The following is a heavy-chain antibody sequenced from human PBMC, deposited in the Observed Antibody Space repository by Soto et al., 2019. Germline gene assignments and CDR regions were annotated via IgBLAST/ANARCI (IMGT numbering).Heavy chain of an antibody. CDR2: ISAHNGNT. J-gene: IGHJ4*02. CDR1: GYTFTSYG. Sequence: QVHLVQSGAEVKKPGASVKVSCKASGYTFTSYGITWVRQAPGQGLEWMGWISAHNGNTDYAQKLQGRVIVTRDTSQGTAYMEPRRLRSDGTAVYYCAKRRYGDYWGQGALVTVSS. D-gene: IGHD1-1*01. CDR3: AKRRYGDY. V-gene: IGHV1-18*01.